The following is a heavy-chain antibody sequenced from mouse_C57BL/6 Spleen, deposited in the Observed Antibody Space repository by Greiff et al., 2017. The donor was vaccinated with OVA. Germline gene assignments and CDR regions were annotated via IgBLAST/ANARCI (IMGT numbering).Heavy chain of an antibody. CDR2: ISSGGST. V-gene: IGHV2-2*01. J-gene: IGHJ4*01. D-gene: IGHD1-1*01. Sequence: QVQLQQSGPGLVQPSQSLSISCTASGFSLTSYGVYWVRQSPGKGLEWLGVISSGGSTAYNAAFISRLSISKDNSKSKVFLKMNSQQADDTGIYYCTRNSVVGYAMDYWGQGTSVTVAS. CDR1: GFSLTSYG. CDR3: TRNSVVGYAMDY.